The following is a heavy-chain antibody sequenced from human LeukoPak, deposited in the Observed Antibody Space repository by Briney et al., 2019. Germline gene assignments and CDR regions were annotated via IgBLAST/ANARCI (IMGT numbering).Heavy chain of an antibody. J-gene: IGHJ4*02. CDR1: GYTFTSYD. CDR3: ARESAEGYYGSGSYMDY. CDR2: IIPIFGTA. Sequence: SVKVSCKASGYTFTSYDINWVRQAPGQGLEWMGGIIPIFGTANYAQKFQGRVTITADESTSTAYMELSSLRSEDTAVYYCARESAEGYYGSGSYMDYWGQGTLVTVSS. V-gene: IGHV1-69*13. D-gene: IGHD3-10*01.